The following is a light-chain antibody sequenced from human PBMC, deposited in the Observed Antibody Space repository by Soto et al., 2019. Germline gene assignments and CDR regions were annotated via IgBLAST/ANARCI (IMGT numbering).Light chain of an antibody. CDR1: SSDIGAYIY. J-gene: IGLJ1*01. V-gene: IGLV2-8*01. CDR3: SSYAGSNNFV. CDR2: EVS. Sequence: QSVLTQPPSASGSPGQSVTISCNGTSSDIGAYIYVSRYQQHPGKAPKLMISEVSRRPSGVPERFSGSKSGNTASLTVSALQAVDEAHYVCSSYAGSNNFVFGTGTKGTVL.